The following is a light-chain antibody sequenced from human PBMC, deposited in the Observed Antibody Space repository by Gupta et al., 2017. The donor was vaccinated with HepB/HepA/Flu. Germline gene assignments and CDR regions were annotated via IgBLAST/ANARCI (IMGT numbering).Light chain of an antibody. J-gene: IGLJ1*01. Sequence: SALTQPASVSGSPGQSITIPCTGTSSDVGGYNYVSWYQQHPGKAPKLMIYDVSNRPSGVSNRFSGSKSGNTASLTISGLQAEDEAYYYCSSYTSSSTLVFGTGTKVTVL. V-gene: IGLV2-14*01. CDR2: DVS. CDR1: SSDVGGYNY. CDR3: SSYTSSSTLV.